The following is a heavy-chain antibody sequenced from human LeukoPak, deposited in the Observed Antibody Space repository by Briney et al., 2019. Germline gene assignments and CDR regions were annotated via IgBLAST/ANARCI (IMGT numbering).Heavy chain of an antibody. D-gene: IGHD3-22*01. Sequence: PGRSLRLSCAASGSTFSSYGMHWVRQAPGKGLEWVAVIWYDGSNKYYADSVKGRFTISRDNSKNTLYLQMNSLRAEDTAVYYCARDAESSGYYEQGIDYWGQGTLVTVSS. V-gene: IGHV3-33*01. CDR2: IWYDGSNK. CDR3: ARDAESSGYYEQGIDY. CDR1: GSTFSSYG. J-gene: IGHJ4*02.